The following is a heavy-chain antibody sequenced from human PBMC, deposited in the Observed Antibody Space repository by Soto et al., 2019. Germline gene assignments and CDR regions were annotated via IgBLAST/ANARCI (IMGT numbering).Heavy chain of an antibody. J-gene: IGHJ4*02. CDR3: ARAKHAYGDYDGIDY. V-gene: IGHV3-48*01. Sequence: EVQLVESGGGLVQPGGSLRLSCAASGFTFSTYSRNWVRHAPGKGLEWLSYISDSSSTIYYADSVKGRFTISRDNAKNSLFLQMNSLRAEDTAVYYCARAKHAYGDYDGIDYWGQGTLVTVSS. CDR1: GFTFSTYS. CDR2: ISDSSSTI. D-gene: IGHD4-17*01.